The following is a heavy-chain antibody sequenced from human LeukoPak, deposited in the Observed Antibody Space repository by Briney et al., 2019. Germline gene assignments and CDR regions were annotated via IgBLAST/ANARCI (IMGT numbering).Heavy chain of an antibody. CDR2: IRYDGSNK. D-gene: IGHD1-26*01. CDR3: AKDGWELHTTHAAEDAIPQGTPAKVYFQH. CDR1: GFTFSSYG. V-gene: IGHV3-30*02. J-gene: IGHJ1*01. Sequence: PGGSLRLSCAASGFTFSSYGMHWVRQAPGKGLEWVAFIRYDGSNKYYADSVKGRFTISRDNSKNTLYLQMNSLRAEDTAVYYCAKDGWELHTTHAAEDAIPQGTPAKVYFQHWGQGTLVTVSS.